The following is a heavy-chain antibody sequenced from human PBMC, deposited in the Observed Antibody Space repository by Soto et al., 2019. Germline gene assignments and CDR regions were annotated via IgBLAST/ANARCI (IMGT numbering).Heavy chain of an antibody. J-gene: IGHJ6*02. CDR2: MNPNSGNT. CDR3: ARDHCTTTNWPPYYYYGMDV. CDR1: GYTFTTFD. V-gene: IGHV1-8*01. D-gene: IGHD2-2*01. Sequence: ASVKVSCKASGYTFTTFDINWVRQATGQGLEWVGWMNPNSGNTGYAQKFQGRVTMTRNTSISTAYMELGSLRSEDTAVYFCARDHCTTTNWPPYYYYGMDVWGQGTTVTVSS.